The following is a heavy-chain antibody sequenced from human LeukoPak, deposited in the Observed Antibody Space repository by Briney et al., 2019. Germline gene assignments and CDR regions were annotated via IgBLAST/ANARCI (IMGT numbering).Heavy chain of an antibody. V-gene: IGHV4-59*12. Sequence: PSETLSLTCTVSGGSISSYYWSWIRQPPGKGLEWIGYIYYSGSTNYNPSLKSRVTISVDTSKNQFSLKLSSVTAADTAVYYCARLGYSSSWYGESMDVWGKGTTVTISS. J-gene: IGHJ6*04. CDR3: ARLGYSSSWYGESMDV. CDR1: GGSISSYY. D-gene: IGHD6-13*01. CDR2: IYYSGST.